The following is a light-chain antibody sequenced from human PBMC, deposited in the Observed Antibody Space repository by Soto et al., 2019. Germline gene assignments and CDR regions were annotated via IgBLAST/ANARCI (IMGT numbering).Light chain of an antibody. V-gene: IGKV3-20*01. Sequence: EIVLTQSPGTLSLSPGERATLSCRASQSVSSSYVAWYQQKPGQAPRLLIYGASSRATGIPDRCRGSGSGTDFTVTISRLEPEDFAVYYWQQYGSSPQTFGQGTKVEIK. CDR1: QSVSSSY. CDR3: QQYGSSPQT. J-gene: IGKJ1*01. CDR2: GAS.